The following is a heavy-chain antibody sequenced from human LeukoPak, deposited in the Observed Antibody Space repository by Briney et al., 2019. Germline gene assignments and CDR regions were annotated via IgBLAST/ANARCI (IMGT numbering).Heavy chain of an antibody. J-gene: IGHJ6*02. V-gene: IGHV3-7*03. CDR2: IKQDGSEK. CDR1: GFTFSSYW. D-gene: IGHD3-22*01. Sequence: GGSLRLSCAASGFTFSSYWMSWVRQAPGKGLEWVANIKQDGSEKYYVDSVKGRFTISRDNSKNTLYLQMNSLRAEDTAVYYCAKDELIGTMIVGPIMDVWGQGTTVTVSS. CDR3: AKDELIGTMIVGPIMDV.